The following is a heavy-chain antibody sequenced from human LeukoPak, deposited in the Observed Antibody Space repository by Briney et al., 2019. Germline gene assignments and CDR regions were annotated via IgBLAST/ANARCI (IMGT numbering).Heavy chain of an antibody. V-gene: IGHV3-15*01. J-gene: IGHJ4*02. CDR1: GFTLSNAC. CDR2: IKSKPDGGAI. CDR3: TRDKLELRQFDY. D-gene: IGHD1-7*01. Sequence: TGGSLRLSCAVSGFTLSNACMSWVRQAPGKGLEWVGRIKSKPDGGAIDYAAPVKGRFAISRDDSKDVLYLQMNGLKTEDTAVYYCTRDKLELRQFDYWGQGTLVTVSS.